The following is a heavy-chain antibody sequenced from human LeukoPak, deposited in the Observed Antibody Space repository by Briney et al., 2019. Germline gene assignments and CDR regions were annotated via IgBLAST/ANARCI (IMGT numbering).Heavy chain of an antibody. V-gene: IGHV2-5*02. J-gene: IGHJ4*02. Sequence: ESGPTLVKPTQTLTLTCTLSGFSVTTRGVGVGWIRQPPGKALEWLALLYWDDEKRYSPSLRSRVTITKDTSKNQVVLTMTNMDPVDTATYYCAYRYAYSFDYGDFFGYWGQGTLVTASS. D-gene: IGHD4-17*01. CDR1: GFSVTTRGVG. CDR3: AYRYAYSFDYGDFFGY. CDR2: LYWDDEK.